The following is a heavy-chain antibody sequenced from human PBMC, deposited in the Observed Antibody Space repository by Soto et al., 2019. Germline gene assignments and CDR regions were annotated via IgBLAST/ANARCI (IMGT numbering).Heavy chain of an antibody. Sequence: QVQLVQSGAEVKKPGYSVMVSCKDSGGTFSSYTISWVREAPGQGLEWMGRIIPILGIANYAQKFQGRVTITADKSTSTAYMELSSLRSEDTAVYYCARESSGAIDYWGQGTLVTVSS. D-gene: IGHD6-19*01. J-gene: IGHJ4*02. V-gene: IGHV1-69*08. CDR2: IIPILGIA. CDR1: GGTFSSYT. CDR3: ARESSGAIDY.